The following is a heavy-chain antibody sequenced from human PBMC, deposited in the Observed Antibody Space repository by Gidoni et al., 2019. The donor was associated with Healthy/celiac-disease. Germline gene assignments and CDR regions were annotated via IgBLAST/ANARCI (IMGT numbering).Heavy chain of an antibody. J-gene: IGHJ4*02. CDR2: ISYDGSNK. CDR1: GFTFSSSA. V-gene: IGHV3-30-3*01. CDR3: ARDQPSQIAAASFFNY. Sequence: QVQLVESGGGVVQPGRSLRLSCAASGFTFSSSAMHWVRQAPGKGLEWVAVISYDGSNKYYADSVKGRFTISRDNSKNTLYLQMNSLRAEDTAVYYCARDQPSQIAAASFFNYWGQGTLVTVSS. D-gene: IGHD6-6*01.